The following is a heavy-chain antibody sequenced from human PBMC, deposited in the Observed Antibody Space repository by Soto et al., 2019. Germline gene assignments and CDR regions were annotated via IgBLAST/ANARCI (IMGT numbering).Heavy chain of an antibody. CDR3: ARTLYGANVDY. V-gene: IGHV1-8*01. D-gene: IGHD4-17*01. J-gene: IGHJ4*02. CDR2: MNPTSGNT. Sequence: QVQLVQSGAEVKKPGASVKVSCKASGYTFTSYDINWVRQATGQGLEWMGWMNPTSGNTGYAQKFQGPXTXTWXTSIRTAYMELSSLRSEDTAVYYCARTLYGANVDYWGQGTLVTVSS. CDR1: GYTFTSYD.